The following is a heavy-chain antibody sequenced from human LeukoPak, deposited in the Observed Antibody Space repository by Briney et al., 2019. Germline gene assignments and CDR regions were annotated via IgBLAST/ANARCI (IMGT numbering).Heavy chain of an antibody. D-gene: IGHD6-6*01. V-gene: IGHV3-30*07. CDR1: GFSLTHDA. CDR2: VSRDTVSK. J-gene: IGHJ4*02. Sequence: PGTSLRLSCAASGFSLTHDAIHWVRQAPGKGLEWVAVVSRDTVSKIYRDSVKGRFTVSRDNAKNSLSLQMNSLGAEDTAMYYCAREYISSSGRSFDYWGQGTPVTVSS. CDR3: AREYISSSGRSFDY.